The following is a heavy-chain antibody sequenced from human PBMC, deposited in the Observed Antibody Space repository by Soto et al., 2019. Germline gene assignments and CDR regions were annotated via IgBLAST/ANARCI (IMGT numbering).Heavy chain of an antibody. CDR3: AKMEGMDPWAYSFDY. Sequence: EVQVLECGGGLVQPGRSLRLSCAATGFTFSDFAMSWVRQAPGKGLEWVSRIYGGGNGPHYADSVKGRVTISRDNSKNTLYLQMNSLRAEDTAVYYCAKMEGMDPWAYSFDYWGQGTLVTVSS. J-gene: IGHJ4*02. CDR2: IYGGGNGP. CDR1: GFTFSDFA. D-gene: IGHD2-2*03. V-gene: IGHV3-23*01.